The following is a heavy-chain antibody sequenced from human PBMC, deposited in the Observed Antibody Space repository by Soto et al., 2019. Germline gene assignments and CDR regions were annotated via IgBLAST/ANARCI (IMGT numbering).Heavy chain of an antibody. CDR3: ARDPGSVTMVRELYYGMDV. CDR1: GYTFTSYY. V-gene: IGHV1-46*01. D-gene: IGHD3-10*01. CDR2: INPSGGST. Sequence: GASVKVSCKASGYTFTSYYMHWVRQAPGQGLEWMGIINPSGGSTSYAQKFQGRVTMTRDTSTSTVYMELSSLRSEDTAVYYCARDPGSVTMVRELYYGMDVWGQGTTVTVSS. J-gene: IGHJ6*02.